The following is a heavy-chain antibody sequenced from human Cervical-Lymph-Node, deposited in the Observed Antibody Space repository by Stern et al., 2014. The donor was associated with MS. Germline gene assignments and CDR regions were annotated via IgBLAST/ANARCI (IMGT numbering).Heavy chain of an antibody. D-gene: IGHD4-17*01. CDR3: ARELWGGGTTDDFDF. V-gene: IGHV1-3*04. Sequence: MQLVESGAEVRKPGASVKVSCKASGYSFTNYVVHWVRQAPGQRLEWMGLINTDNGNTEYSQNFQGRVTITRDTSATTAYMELSSLRSEDTAVYYCARELWGGGTTDDFDFWGQGTLVTVSS. CDR2: INTDNGNT. CDR1: GYSFTNYV. J-gene: IGHJ4*02.